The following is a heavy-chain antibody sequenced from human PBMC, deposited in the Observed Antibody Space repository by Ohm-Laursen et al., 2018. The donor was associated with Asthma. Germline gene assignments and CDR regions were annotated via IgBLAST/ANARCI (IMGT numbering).Heavy chain of an antibody. D-gene: IGHD6-13*01. V-gene: IGHV3-23*01. CDR3: AKGGSSSWYEMDV. CDR1: GFIFSSYA. J-gene: IGHJ6*02. Sequence: SLRLSCSASGFIFSSYAMTWVRQAPGKGLEWVSTISDSGGSTYYADSVKGRFTISRDNSKNTLYLQMNSLRAGDTAVYYCAKGGSSSWYEMDVWGQGTTVTVSS. CDR2: ISDSGGST.